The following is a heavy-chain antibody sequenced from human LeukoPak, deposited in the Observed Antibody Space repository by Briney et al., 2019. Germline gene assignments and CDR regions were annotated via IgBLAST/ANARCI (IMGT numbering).Heavy chain of an antibody. J-gene: IGHJ5*02. CDR2: IIPIFGTA. D-gene: IGHD2-2*01. V-gene: IGHV1-69*05. CDR1: GGTFSSYA. Sequence: ASVKVSCKASGGTFSSYAISWVRHAPGQGLEWMGGIIPIFGTANYAQKFQGRVTITTDESTSTAYMELSSLRSEDTAVYYCARGIPYCSSTSCYYSSWFDPWGQGTLVTVSS. CDR3: ARGIPYCSSTSCYYSSWFDP.